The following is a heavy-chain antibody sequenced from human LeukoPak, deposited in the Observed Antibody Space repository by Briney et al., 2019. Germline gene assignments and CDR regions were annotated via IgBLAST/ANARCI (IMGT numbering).Heavy chain of an antibody. Sequence: GASVKVSCKASGGTFSSYAISWVRQAPGQGLEWMGGIILIFGTANYAQKFQGRVTITADESTSTAYMELSSLRSEDTAVYYCAYYYDSSGYYEGYFDYWGQGTLVTVSS. CDR1: GGTFSSYA. CDR3: AYYYDSSGYYEGYFDY. J-gene: IGHJ4*02. CDR2: IILIFGTA. D-gene: IGHD3-22*01. V-gene: IGHV1-69*01.